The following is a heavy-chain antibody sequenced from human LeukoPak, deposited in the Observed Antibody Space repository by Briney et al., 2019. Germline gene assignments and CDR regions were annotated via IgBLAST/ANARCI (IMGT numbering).Heavy chain of an antibody. CDR3: ARDQAGSGHYADY. J-gene: IGHJ4*02. CDR2: IRYDGSSK. CDR1: GFTFSSYG. D-gene: IGHD3-10*01. Sequence: GGSLRLSCAASGFTFSSYGMSWVRQAPGKGLEWLAYIRYDGSSKYYADFVKGRFTIYRDNSKNTLYLQMNSLRAEDTALYYCARDQAGSGHYADYWGQGTLVTVSS. V-gene: IGHV3-30*02.